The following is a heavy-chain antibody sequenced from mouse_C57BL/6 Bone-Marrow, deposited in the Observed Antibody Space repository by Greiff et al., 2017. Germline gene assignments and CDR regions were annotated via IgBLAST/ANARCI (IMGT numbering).Heavy chain of an antibody. D-gene: IGHD1-1*01. V-gene: IGHV1-64*01. CDR3: ARERDYYGSSYGDY. Sequence: QVQLQQPGAELVKPGASVKLSFKASGYTFPSYWMHWVKQRPGQGLEWIGMIHPNSGSTNYNEKFKSKATLTVDKSSSTAYMQLSSLTSEDSAVYYCARERDYYGSSYGDYWGQGTTLTVSS. J-gene: IGHJ2*01. CDR2: IHPNSGST. CDR1: GYTFPSYW.